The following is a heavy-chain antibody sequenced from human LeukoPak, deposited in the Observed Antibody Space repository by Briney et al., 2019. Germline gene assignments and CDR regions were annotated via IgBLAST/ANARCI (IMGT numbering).Heavy chain of an antibody. D-gene: IGHD5-24*01. CDR3: ARLRATGPEFDY. CDR1: GDSVSSNTAT. CDR2: TYYRTKWYY. V-gene: IGHV6-1*01. J-gene: IGHJ4*02. Sequence: SQTLSLTCAISGDSVSSNTATWSWVRQSPSRGLEWLGRTYYRTKWYYEYAESVKSRITINPDTSKNQFSLQLDSVTPEDTAVYYCARLRATGPEFDYWGQGTLVTVSS.